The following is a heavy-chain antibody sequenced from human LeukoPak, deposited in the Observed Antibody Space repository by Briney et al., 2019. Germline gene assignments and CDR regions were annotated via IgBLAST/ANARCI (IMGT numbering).Heavy chain of an antibody. D-gene: IGHD5-18*01. V-gene: IGHV1-2*02. CDR3: ARSTWIQLWSQN. CDR2: INPNSGGT. J-gene: IGHJ4*02. Sequence: ASVKVSCKASGYTFTGYYMYWVRQAPGQGLEWMGWINPNSGGTNYAQKFQGRVTMTRDTSISTAYMELSRLRSDDTAVYYCARSTWIQLWSQNWGQGTLVTVSS. CDR1: GYTFTGYY.